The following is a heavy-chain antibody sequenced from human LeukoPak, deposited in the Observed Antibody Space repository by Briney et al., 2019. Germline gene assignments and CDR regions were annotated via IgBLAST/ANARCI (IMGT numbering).Heavy chain of an antibody. Sequence: GESLKISCKGSGYRFTSYWIGWVRQMPGKGLEWMGIIYPGDSDTRYSPSFQGQVTISADKSISTAYLQWSSLKASDTAMYYCARRRGSGRYFDWIDYWGQGTLATVSS. CDR3: ARRRGSGRYFDWIDY. V-gene: IGHV5-51*01. J-gene: IGHJ4*02. D-gene: IGHD3-9*01. CDR2: IYPGDSDT. CDR1: GYRFTSYW.